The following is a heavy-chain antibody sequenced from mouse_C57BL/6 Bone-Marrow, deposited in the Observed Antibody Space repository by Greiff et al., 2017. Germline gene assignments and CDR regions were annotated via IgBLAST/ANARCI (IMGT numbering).Heavy chain of an antibody. D-gene: IGHD1-1*01. Sequence: VQLQQSGAELVRPGASVKLSCTASGFNIKDDYMHWVKQRPEQGLEWIGWIDPENGDTEYASKFQGKATITADTSSNTAYLQLSSLTSEDTAVYYCTTYYYGSSYDYWVQGTTLTVSS. CDR2: IDPENGDT. J-gene: IGHJ2*01. V-gene: IGHV14-4*01. CDR1: GFNIKDDY. CDR3: TTYYYGSSYDY.